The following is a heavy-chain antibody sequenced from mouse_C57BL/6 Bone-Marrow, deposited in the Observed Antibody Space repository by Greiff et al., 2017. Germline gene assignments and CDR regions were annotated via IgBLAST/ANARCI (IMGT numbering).Heavy chain of an antibody. Sequence: EVQVVESGPELVKPGASVKIPCKASGYTFTDYNMDWVKQSHGKSLEWIGDINPNNGGTIYNQKFKGKATLTVDKSSSTAYMELRSLTSEDTAVYYCARSRLQGFAYWGQGTLVTVSA. J-gene: IGHJ3*01. CDR2: INPNNGGT. D-gene: IGHD2-4*01. CDR3: ARSRLQGFAY. V-gene: IGHV1-18*01. CDR1: GYTFTDYN.